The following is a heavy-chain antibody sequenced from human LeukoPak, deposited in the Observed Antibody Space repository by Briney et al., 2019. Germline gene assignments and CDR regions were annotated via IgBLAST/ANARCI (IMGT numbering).Heavy chain of an antibody. V-gene: IGHV1-46*01. J-gene: IGHJ4*02. Sequence: ASVKVSCKASGYTFTNYYIHWVRQAPGQGLEWMGLINPGGANTNYAQNFQGRVTMTRDTSTSTVYMELSRLRSDDTAVYYCARDLAGTAIDYWGQGTLVTVSS. CDR3: ARDLAGTAIDY. CDR2: INPGGANT. CDR1: GYTFTNYY. D-gene: IGHD5-18*01.